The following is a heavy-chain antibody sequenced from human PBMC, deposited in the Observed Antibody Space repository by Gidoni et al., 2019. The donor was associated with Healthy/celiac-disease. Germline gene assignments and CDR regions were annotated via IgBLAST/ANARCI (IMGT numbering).Heavy chain of an antibody. CDR1: GFTFSSYA. V-gene: IGHV3-23*01. D-gene: IGHD3-3*01. CDR2: ISGSGGST. J-gene: IGHJ5*02. CDR3: AKITESYDFWSEES. Sequence: EVQLLESGGGLVQPGGSLRLSCAASGFTFSSYAMSWVRQAPGQGLEWVSAISGSGGSTYYADSVKGRFTISRDNSKNTLYLQMNSLRAEDTAVYYCAKITESYDFWSEESWGQGTLVTVSS.